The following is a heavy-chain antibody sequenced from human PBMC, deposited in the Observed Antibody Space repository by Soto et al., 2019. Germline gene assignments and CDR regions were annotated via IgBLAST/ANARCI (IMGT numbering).Heavy chain of an antibody. CDR2: IWYYGNNK. D-gene: IGHD2-21*01. J-gene: IGHJ4*02. V-gene: IGHV3-33*01. CDR1: GFTFSNYG. CDR3: ARGLHSRFGY. Sequence: PGGSLRLSCAASGFTFSNYGMHWVRQAPGKGLERVAVIWYYGNNKYYADSVKGRFTISRDNSNNTLYVQMTSLRAEDTEVYCCARGLHSRFGYWGQGTLVTVSS.